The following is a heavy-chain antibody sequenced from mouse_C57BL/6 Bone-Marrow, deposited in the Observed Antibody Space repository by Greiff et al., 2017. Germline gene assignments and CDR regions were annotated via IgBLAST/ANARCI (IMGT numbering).Heavy chain of an antibody. CDR2: ISDGGSYT. CDR1: GFTFSSYA. Sequence: EVNVVESGGGLVKPGGSLKLSCAASGFTFSSYAMSWVRQTPEKRLEWVATISDGGSYTYYPDNVKGRFTISRDNAKNNLYLQMSHLKTEDTAMYYCARYLDSSGYRFGYWGQWTLVTVAA. D-gene: IGHD3-2*02. J-gene: IGHJ3*01. V-gene: IGHV5-4*03. CDR3: ARYLDSSGYRFGY.